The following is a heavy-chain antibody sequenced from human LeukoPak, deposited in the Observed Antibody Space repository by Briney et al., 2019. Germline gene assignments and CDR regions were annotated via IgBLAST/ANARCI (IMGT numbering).Heavy chain of an antibody. CDR3: ARAHPRRITKFDY. CDR1: GYTFTSYG. Sequence: ASDKVSCKASGYTFTSYGISWVRQAPGQGLEWMGWISAYNGNTNYAQKLQGRVAMTTDTSTSTAYMDLRSLRSDDTAVYHCARAHPRRITKFDYWGQGTLVTVSP. J-gene: IGHJ4*02. V-gene: IGHV1-18*01. D-gene: IGHD3-10*01. CDR2: ISAYNGNT.